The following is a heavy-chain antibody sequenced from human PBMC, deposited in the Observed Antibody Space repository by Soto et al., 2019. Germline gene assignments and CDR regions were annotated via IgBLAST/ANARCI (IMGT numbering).Heavy chain of an antibody. CDR2: ISAYNGNT. CDR3: ARDLWCSVVSCPMRNHYVMDV. D-gene: IGHD2-15*01. V-gene: IGHV1-18*01. CDR1: GYTFTSYG. Sequence: ASVKVSCKASGYTFTSYGISWVRQAPGQGLEWMGWISAYNGNTNYAQKLQGRVTMTTDTSTSTAYMELRSLRSDDTAVYYCARDLWCSVVSCPMRNHYVMDVCGQGSTVTVYS. J-gene: IGHJ6*02.